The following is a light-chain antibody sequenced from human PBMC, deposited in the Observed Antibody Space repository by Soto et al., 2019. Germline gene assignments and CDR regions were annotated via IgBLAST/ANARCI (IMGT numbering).Light chain of an antibody. CDR2: AAS. V-gene: IGKV1-9*01. CDR1: QGISSY. Sequence: IQLTQSPSSLSASVGDSVTVTCRASQGISSYLAWYQQQPGKAPKLLIYAASTLQRGVSSRFSGSGSGTDFTLTISSLQPEDFATYYCQQLNSYPPTFGQGTKLEIK. J-gene: IGKJ2*01. CDR3: QQLNSYPPT.